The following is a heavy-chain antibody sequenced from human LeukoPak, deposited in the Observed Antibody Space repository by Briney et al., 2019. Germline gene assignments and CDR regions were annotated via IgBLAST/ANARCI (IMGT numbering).Heavy chain of an antibody. CDR1: GFTFSTYA. CDR3: AREDGLRGGY. D-gene: IGHD4-17*01. Sequence: GGSLRLSCAASGFTFSTYAMSWVRQAPGKGPEWVSSINNSGGSTYYAGSVKGRFTISRDNSQNTLYLQINSLRADDTAVYYCAREDGLRGGYWGQGTLVTVSS. V-gene: IGHV3-23*01. J-gene: IGHJ4*02. CDR2: INNSGGST.